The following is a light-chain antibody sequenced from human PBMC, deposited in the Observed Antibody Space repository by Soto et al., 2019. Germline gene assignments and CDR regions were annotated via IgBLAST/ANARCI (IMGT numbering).Light chain of an antibody. J-gene: IGLJ1*01. CDR2: DAS. V-gene: IGLV2-14*01. CDR3: SSYTSRSSSTYV. CDR1: SSDVGGYNY. Sequence: QSAVTQPASVSGSPGQSITISCTGTSSDVGGYNYVSWYQQHPGKAPKLMIYDASNRPSGVSNRFSGSKSGNTASLTISGLQAEDEADYYCSSYTSRSSSTYVFGTGTKVTVL.